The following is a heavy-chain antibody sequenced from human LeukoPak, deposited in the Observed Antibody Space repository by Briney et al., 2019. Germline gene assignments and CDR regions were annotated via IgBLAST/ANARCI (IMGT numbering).Heavy chain of an antibody. CDR2: IYYSGST. D-gene: IGHD4-17*01. J-gene: IGHJ4*02. CDR3: ARQNDYGDSLYYFDY. V-gene: IGHV4-39*01. Sequence: SETLSLTCTVSGGSISSSSYYWGWIRQPPGKGLEWIGGIYYSGSTYYNPSLKSRVTISVDTSKNQFSLKLSSVTAADTAVYYCARQNDYGDSLYYFDYWGQGTLVTVSS. CDR1: GGSISSSSYY.